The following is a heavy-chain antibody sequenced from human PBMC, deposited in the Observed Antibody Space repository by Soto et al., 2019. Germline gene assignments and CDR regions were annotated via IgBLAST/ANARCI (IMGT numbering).Heavy chain of an antibody. CDR3: ARAGQKMATMNYGMDV. CDR2: IIPIFGTA. Sequence: GASVKVSCKASGGTFSSYSISWVLQAPGQGLEWMGGIIPIFGTANYAQKFQGRVTITADESTSTAYMELSSLRSEDTAVYYCARAGQKMATMNYGMDVWGQGTTVTVSS. D-gene: IGHD5-12*01. J-gene: IGHJ6*02. CDR1: GGTFSSYS. V-gene: IGHV1-69*13.